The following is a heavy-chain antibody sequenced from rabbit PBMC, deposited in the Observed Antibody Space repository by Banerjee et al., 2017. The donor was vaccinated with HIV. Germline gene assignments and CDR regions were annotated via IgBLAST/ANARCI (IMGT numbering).Heavy chain of an antibody. CDR2: INTGSGANT. CDR3: ARGVYGLDL. CDR1: GFSFSSSYW. Sequence: QEQLEESGGDLVKPEGSLTLTCTASGFSFSSSYWICWVRQAPGKGLEWIACINTGSGANTYYASWAKGRFTSSKTSSTTVTLQMTSLTAADTATYFCARGVYGLDLWGQGPLVTVS. J-gene: IGHJ6*01. V-gene: IGHV1S45*01.